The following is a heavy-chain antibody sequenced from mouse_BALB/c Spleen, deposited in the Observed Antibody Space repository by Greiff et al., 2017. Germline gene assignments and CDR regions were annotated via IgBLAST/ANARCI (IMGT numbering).Heavy chain of an antibody. CDR2: ISSGGSYT. Sequence: EVQGVESGGGLVKPGGSLKLSCAASGFTFSSYAMSWVRQSPEKRLEWVAEISSGGSYTYYPDTVTGRFTISRDNAKNTLYLEMSSLRSEDTAMYYCARDSYYGHYAMDYWGQGTSVTVSS. V-gene: IGHV5-9-4*01. J-gene: IGHJ4*01. CDR1: GFTFSSYA. D-gene: IGHD1-2*01. CDR3: ARDSYYGHYAMDY.